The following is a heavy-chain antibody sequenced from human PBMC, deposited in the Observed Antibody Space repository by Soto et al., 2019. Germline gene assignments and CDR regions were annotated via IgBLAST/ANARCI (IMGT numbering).Heavy chain of an antibody. CDR2: IMWNSDSI. V-gene: IGHV3-9*01. CDR3: AKDLGVVTAALGF. CDR1: GFTFNDYA. Sequence: PGGSLRLSCAASGFTFNDYAMHWVRQVPGKGLEWVSGIMWNSDSIGYADSVKGRFTISRDNAKNSLYLQMNSLRAEDTAFYYCAKDLGVVTAALGFWGQGTLVTVSS. J-gene: IGHJ4*02. D-gene: IGHD2-21*02.